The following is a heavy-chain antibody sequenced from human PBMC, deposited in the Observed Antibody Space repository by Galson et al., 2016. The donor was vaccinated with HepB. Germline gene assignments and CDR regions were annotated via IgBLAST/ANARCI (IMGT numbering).Heavy chain of an antibody. D-gene: IGHD2/OR15-2a*01. CDR2: TYYRSKWYN. V-gene: IGHV6-1*01. J-gene: IGHJ5*02. Sequence: ISGDRVSSTSAAWTWIRQSPLRGLAWLGRTYYRSKWYNDYAVSVKSRITIHPDTSKNQFSLQLNSVTPEDTAVYYCARVRCSTFRCQNWFDPWGQGTLVTVSS. CDR3: ARVRCSTFRCQNWFDP. CDR1: GDRVSSTSAA.